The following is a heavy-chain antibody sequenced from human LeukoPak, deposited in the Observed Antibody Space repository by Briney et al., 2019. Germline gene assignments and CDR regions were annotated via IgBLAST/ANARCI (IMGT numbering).Heavy chain of an antibody. CDR2: ISVSGGST. D-gene: IGHD3-9*01. V-gene: IGHV3-23*01. Sequence: QPGGSLRLSCAASGFTFSRNAMRWVRQAPGKGLEWVSGISVSGGSTYYADSVKGRFTISRDSSKNTLYLQMNSLRTEDTAVYYCAKAEGYDILTGLDYWGQGTLVTVSS. CDR1: GFTFSRNA. CDR3: AKAEGYDILTGLDY. J-gene: IGHJ4*02.